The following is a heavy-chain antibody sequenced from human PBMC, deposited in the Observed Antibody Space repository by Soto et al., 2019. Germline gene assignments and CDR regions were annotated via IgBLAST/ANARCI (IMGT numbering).Heavy chain of an antibody. Sequence: GSLRLSCAASGFTFSSYAMSWVRQAPGKGLEWVSAISGSGGSTYYADSVKGRFTISRDNSKNTLYLQMNSLRAEDTAVYYCAKDAAPPDIVVVPAAPNDAFDIWGQGTMVTVSS. J-gene: IGHJ3*02. CDR2: ISGSGGST. V-gene: IGHV3-23*01. CDR3: AKDAAPPDIVVVPAAPNDAFDI. CDR1: GFTFSSYA. D-gene: IGHD2-2*01.